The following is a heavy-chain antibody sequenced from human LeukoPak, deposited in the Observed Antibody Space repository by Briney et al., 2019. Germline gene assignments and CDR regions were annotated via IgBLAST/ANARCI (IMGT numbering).Heavy chain of an antibody. CDR1: RYTFTDYY. Sequence: ASVKVSCKASRYTFTDYYMHWVRQAPGQGLEWMGWINPKSGGTNYAQKFQGRVTMTRDTSISTAYMELSRLRSDDTAVYYCARDSNFKPFDYWGQGTLVTVSS. J-gene: IGHJ4*02. D-gene: IGHD1-1*01. CDR2: INPKSGGT. CDR3: ARDSNFKPFDY. V-gene: IGHV1-2*02.